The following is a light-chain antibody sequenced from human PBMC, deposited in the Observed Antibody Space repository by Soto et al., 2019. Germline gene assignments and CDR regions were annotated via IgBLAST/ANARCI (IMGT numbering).Light chain of an antibody. Sequence: QSALTQPRSVSGSPGQSVTISCTGTSSDVGGYNYVSWYQQHPGKAPKLMIYDVSKRPSGVPDRFSGSKSGNTASLTISGLQAEDEADYYYCSYAGSYTFSDVFGTGTKVTVL. CDR1: SSDVGGYNY. J-gene: IGLJ1*01. CDR3: CSYAGSYTFSDV. CDR2: DVS. V-gene: IGLV2-11*01.